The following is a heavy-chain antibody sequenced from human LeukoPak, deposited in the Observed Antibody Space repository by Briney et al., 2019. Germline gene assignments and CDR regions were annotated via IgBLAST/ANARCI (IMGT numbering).Heavy chain of an antibody. V-gene: IGHV3-48*04. CDR1: GFTFGPYT. CDR2: ITSSSDTK. J-gene: IGHJ1*01. CDR3: AKVQDGSFWYEYFQH. Sequence: GGSLRLSCVASGFTFGPYTMNWVRQAPGKGLEWISHITSSSDTKYYADSVKGRFTISRDNAKNSLFLQMNSLRAEDTAIYYCAKVQDGSFWYEYFQHWGQGTLVTVSS. D-gene: IGHD6-19*01.